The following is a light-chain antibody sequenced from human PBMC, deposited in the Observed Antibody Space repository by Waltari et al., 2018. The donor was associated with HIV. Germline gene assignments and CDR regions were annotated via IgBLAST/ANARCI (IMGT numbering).Light chain of an antibody. CDR1: SSNIGNNY. CDR3: GTWDSGKNVWV. Sequence: QSVLTQPPSVSAAPGQTVTISCSGSSSNIGNNYVSWYQQVTGAAPKLVLYDNKGRPSGIRDRFSGCKSGTSATLDITGLQPGDEADYYCGTWDSGKNVWVFGGGTKLTVL. CDR2: DNK. V-gene: IGLV1-51*01. J-gene: IGLJ3*02.